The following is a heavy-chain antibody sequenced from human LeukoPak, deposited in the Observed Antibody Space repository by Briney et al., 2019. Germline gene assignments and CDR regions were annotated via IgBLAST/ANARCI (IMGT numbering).Heavy chain of an antibody. CDR3: ARALYSYGLHPANYFDY. D-gene: IGHD5-18*01. V-gene: IGHV4-59*01. J-gene: IGHJ4*02. CDR1: GGSFSGYY. CDR2: IYYSGST. Sequence: SETLSLTCAVYGGSFSGYYWSWIRQPPGKGLEWIGYIYYSGSTNYNPSLKSRVTISVDTSKNQFSLKLSSVTAADTAVYYCARALYSYGLHPANYFDYWGQGTLVTVSS.